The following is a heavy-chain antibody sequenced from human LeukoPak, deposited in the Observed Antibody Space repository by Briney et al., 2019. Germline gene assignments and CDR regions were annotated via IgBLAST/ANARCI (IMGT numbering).Heavy chain of an antibody. Sequence: SETLSLTCTVSGGSITSGSYYWTWIRQPAGRGLEWIGRIYTSVSTNYNPSLKSRVTISLDTSKNHFSLKLNSVTVADTAVYYCARGGFCIGGSCYPPSDAFDIWGQGTVVTVSS. CDR2: IYTSVST. J-gene: IGHJ3*02. CDR1: GGSITSGSYY. CDR3: ARGGFCIGGSCYPPSDAFDI. D-gene: IGHD2-15*01. V-gene: IGHV4-61*02.